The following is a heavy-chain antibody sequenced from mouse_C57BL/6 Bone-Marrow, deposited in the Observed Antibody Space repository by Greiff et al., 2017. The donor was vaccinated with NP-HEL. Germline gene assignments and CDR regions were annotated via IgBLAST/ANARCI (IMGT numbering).Heavy chain of an antibody. D-gene: IGHD5-1-1*01. CDR3: ARRRKYVYAMNY. Sequence: QVQLKESGAELVKPGASVKMSCKASGYTFTTYPIEWMKQSHGKCLEWIGNFHPYNDDTRYNEKFKGKAKLTVDKSSSTVYLDLSRLTYDDSAVFYGARRRKYVYAMNYWAKGTSVTVS. J-gene: IGHJ4*01. CDR1: GYTFTTYP. CDR2: FHPYNDDT. V-gene: IGHV1-47*01.